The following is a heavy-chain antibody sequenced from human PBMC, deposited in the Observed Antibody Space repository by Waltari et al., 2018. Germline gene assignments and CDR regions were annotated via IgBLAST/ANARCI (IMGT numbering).Heavy chain of an antibody. D-gene: IGHD4-17*01. Sequence: QLQRPESGPGLVQPSETLSLTVTGPGGAISAIYNWGWIRQPPGKGLEWMVNMQYRGSTFYNPSLESRVTISLDTWKNQFSLRLSSVSAAETAVYFCGRIAFGDEGGYFQYWGQGTLVTVSS. CDR3: GRIAFGDEGGYFQY. CDR2: MQYRGST. CDR1: GGAISAIYN. V-gene: IGHV4-39*01. J-gene: IGHJ1*01.